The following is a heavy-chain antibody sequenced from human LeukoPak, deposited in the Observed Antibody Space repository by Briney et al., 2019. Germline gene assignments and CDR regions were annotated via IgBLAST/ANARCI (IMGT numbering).Heavy chain of an antibody. V-gene: IGHV3-23*01. J-gene: IGHJ6*03. D-gene: IGHD2-2*01. CDR3: AKGYCGSISCYYYYYMDV. CDR2: ITGNGGGT. CDR1: GFTFSSYD. Sequence: GGSLRLSCAASGFTFSSYDMSWVRQAPGKGLEWVSVITGNGGGTYYADSVKGRFTFSRDNSKNTLYLQMNSLRAEDTAVYYCAKGYCGSISCYYYYYMDVWGKGTTVTISS.